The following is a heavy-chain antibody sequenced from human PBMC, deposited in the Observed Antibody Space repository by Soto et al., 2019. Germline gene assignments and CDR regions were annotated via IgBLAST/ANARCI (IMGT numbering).Heavy chain of an antibody. V-gene: IGHV1-3*01. J-gene: IGHJ6*02. CDR2: INAGIGET. CDR1: GYIFTDHS. Sequence: QVHLMQSGAEMRKPGASVKVYCKASGYIFTDHSIHWVRQAPGQGLEWVGWINAGIGETQYSQKFQDRITLTRDTSANTVYMELGDLRSEDTAVYYCARDRWFTTYGMDVWGQGTAVTVSS. D-gene: IGHD3-10*01. CDR3: ARDRWFTTYGMDV.